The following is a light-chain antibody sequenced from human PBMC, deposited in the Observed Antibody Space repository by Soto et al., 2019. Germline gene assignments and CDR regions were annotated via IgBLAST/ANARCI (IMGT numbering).Light chain of an antibody. CDR3: QQYHSTPWT. Sequence: DIVMTQSPDSLAVSLGERATINCESSQSVLYSSKNKSYLAWYQQKPGQPPKLLIYWASTRESGVPDRFSGSGSRTDFTLTISSLQAQDVAVYYCQQYHSTPWTFGPGTKVEIK. J-gene: IGKJ1*01. CDR1: QSVLYSSKNKSY. V-gene: IGKV4-1*01. CDR2: WAS.